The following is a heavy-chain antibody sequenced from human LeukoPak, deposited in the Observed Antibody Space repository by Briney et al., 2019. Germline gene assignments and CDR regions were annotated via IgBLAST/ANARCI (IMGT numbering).Heavy chain of an antibody. Sequence: GGSLRLSCAASGFTFSSYAMHWVRQAPGKGLEWVAVIPYDGSNKYYADSVKGRFTISRDNSKNTLYLQMNSLRAEDTAVYYCARDWGSGWYYYYGMDVWGKGTTVTVSS. CDR2: IPYDGSNK. D-gene: IGHD6-19*01. J-gene: IGHJ6*04. V-gene: IGHV3-30*04. CDR3: ARDWGSGWYYYYGMDV. CDR1: GFTFSSYA.